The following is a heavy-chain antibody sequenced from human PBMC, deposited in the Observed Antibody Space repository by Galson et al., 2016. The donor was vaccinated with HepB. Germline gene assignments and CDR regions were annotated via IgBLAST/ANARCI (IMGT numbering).Heavy chain of an antibody. D-gene: IGHD4/OR15-4a*01. CDR2: XXSDXSST. CDR1: GFTFGXXX. V-gene: IGHV3-74*01. CDR3: ARDSAAEGATAWFDP. J-gene: IGHJ5*02. Sequence: SLRLSCAASGFTFGXXXMHXXXQGXXXGPXXVSRXXSDXSSTSYADSVKGRFTISRDNAKNTLYLHMNSLTAEDTAVYYCARDSAAEGATAWFDPWGQGTLVTVSS.